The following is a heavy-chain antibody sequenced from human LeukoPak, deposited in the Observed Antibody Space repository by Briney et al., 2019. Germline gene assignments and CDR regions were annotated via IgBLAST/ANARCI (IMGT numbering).Heavy chain of an antibody. J-gene: IGHJ4*02. CDR1: GVSISSYY. V-gene: IGHV4-59*01. CDR2: IYYSGNT. CDR3: ARGTSSLDY. Sequence: PSETLSLTCTVSGVSISSYYWSWIRQPPRKAPEYIGYIYYSGNTNYNPSLKSRVTISVDTSKNQFSLKLSSVTAADTAVYYCARGTSSLDYWGQGTLVTVSS.